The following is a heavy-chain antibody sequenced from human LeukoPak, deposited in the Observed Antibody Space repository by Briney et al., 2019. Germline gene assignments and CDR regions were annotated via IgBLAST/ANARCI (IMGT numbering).Heavy chain of an antibody. J-gene: IGHJ4*02. CDR3: AKDHESDGYPCLDH. Sequence: GGSPRLSCAASGFTFSRLAMTWVRQAPGKGLGWVSTISASGPYYADAVRGRFTISRDNSRNTLSLQMDSLRAEDTAVYYCAKDHESDGYPCLDHWGLGTLVTVSS. D-gene: IGHD3-22*01. V-gene: IGHV3-23*01. CDR2: ISASGP. CDR1: GFTFSRLA.